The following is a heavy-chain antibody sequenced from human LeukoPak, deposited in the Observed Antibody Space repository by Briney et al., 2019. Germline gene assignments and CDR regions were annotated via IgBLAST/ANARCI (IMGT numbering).Heavy chain of an antibody. CDR3: TSLVGSPTY. CDR2: IKSKRDGETT. D-gene: IGHD4-23*01. CDR1: GFNFQYAW. Sequence: GGSLRLSRPGAGFNFQYAWMTWVRQAPGKGLEWVGRIKSKRDGETTDYAALVKSRFSISRDDSNNTVYLQMNSLRTEDTAVYYCTSLVGSPTYWGQGTLVAVSS. J-gene: IGHJ4*02. V-gene: IGHV3-15*01.